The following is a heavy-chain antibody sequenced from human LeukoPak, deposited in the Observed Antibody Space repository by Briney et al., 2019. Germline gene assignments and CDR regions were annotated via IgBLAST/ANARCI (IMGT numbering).Heavy chain of an antibody. D-gene: IGHD4-11*01. V-gene: IGHV4-34*01. CDR3: ARDPTTVVSVPYYFDD. J-gene: IGHJ4*02. CDR1: GLSIIGYH. CDR2: INHSGSA. Sequence: SETLSLTCGLFGLSIIGYHWNWIRQSPGKGLEWIGEINHSGSANYNPSFKSRVTISLDTSKNQFSLELRSVTAADTAVYYCARDPTTVVSVPYYFDDWGQGTLVTVCS.